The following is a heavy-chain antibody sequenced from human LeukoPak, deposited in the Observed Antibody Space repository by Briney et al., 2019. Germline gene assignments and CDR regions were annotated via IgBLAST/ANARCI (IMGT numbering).Heavy chain of an antibody. CDR1: GGSISSYY. CDR2: IHYTGST. CDR3: AREGAYTLIDY. J-gene: IGHJ4*02. D-gene: IGHD3-16*01. V-gene: IGHV4-59*01. Sequence: PSETLSLTCTVSGGSISSYYWSWIRQSPGKGLECIGYIHYTGSTNYNPSLKSRVTISVETSKNQFSLKLKSVTAADTAVYYCAREGAYTLIDYWGQGSLVTVSS.